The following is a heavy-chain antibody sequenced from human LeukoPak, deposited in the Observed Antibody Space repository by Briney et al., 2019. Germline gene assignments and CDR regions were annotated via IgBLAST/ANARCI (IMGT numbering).Heavy chain of an antibody. D-gene: IGHD2-15*01. CDR1: GFTFTSYD. V-gene: IGHV3-33*01. CDR3: ARDSCSGGSCYLFDP. J-gene: IGHJ5*02. CDR2: IWYDGSNT. Sequence: GGSLRLSCAASGFTFTSYDMHWVRQAPGKGLEWVALIWYDGSNTYYADSVRGRFTISRDNSKNTLYLQMNSLRAEDTAVYYCARDSCSGGSCYLFDPWGQGTLVTVSS.